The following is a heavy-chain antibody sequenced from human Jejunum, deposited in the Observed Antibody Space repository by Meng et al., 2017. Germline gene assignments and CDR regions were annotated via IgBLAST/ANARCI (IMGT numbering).Heavy chain of an antibody. CDR1: GFTFSDYY. D-gene: IGHD3-10*01. Sequence: GESLKISCAASGFTFSDYYMSWIRQAPGKGLEWVSYISMSGSTIYYVDSVKGRFTISRDNAKNSLYLQMNSLRAEDTAVYYCARDRGGQLDYWGQGTMVTVSS. V-gene: IGHV3-11*04. CDR3: ARDRGGQLDY. J-gene: IGHJ4*02. CDR2: ISMSGSTI.